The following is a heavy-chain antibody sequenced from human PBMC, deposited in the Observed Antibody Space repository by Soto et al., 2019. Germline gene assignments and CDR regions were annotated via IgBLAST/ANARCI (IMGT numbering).Heavy chain of an antibody. J-gene: IGHJ6*02. CDR2: INAGNGNT. D-gene: IGHD3-10*01. CDR1: GYTFTSYA. V-gene: IGHV1-3*01. CDR3: ARDQNWDYYGSGSRIYGMDV. Sequence: GASVKVSCKASGYTFTSYAMHWVRQAPGQRLEWMGWINAGNGNTKYSQKFQGRVTITRDTSASTAYMELSSLRSEDTAVYYCARDQNWDYYGSGSRIYGMDVWGQGTTVTVSS.